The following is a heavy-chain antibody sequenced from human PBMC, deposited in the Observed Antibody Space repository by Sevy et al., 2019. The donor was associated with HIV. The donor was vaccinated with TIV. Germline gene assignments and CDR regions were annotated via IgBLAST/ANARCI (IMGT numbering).Heavy chain of an antibody. CDR2: MSYDGSNQ. Sequence: GGSLRLSRAASGFTFSDYAMHWVRLAPGKGLEWVALMSYDGSNQYYADSVKGRFTIPRDNSKNTLYLQMNSLRVEDTAVYYCAKGDGALTGIDPWGQGTLVTVSS. D-gene: IGHD7-27*01. J-gene: IGHJ5*02. CDR3: AKGDGALTGIDP. CDR1: GFTFSDYA. V-gene: IGHV3-30*18.